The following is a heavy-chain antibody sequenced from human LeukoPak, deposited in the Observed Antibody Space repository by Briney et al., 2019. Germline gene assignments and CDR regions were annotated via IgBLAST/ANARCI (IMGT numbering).Heavy chain of an antibody. CDR3: ARSDYGRRGNFDY. Sequence: GGSLRLSCAASGFTFGIYWMSWVRQAPGKGLEWVANIKQDGSEKFYVDSVKGRFTLSRDNAKNSLFLQMNSLRAEDTAVYYCARSDYGRRGNFDYWGQGTLVTVSS. V-gene: IGHV3-7*04. CDR2: IKQDGSEK. J-gene: IGHJ4*02. CDR1: GFTFGIYW. D-gene: IGHD4/OR15-4a*01.